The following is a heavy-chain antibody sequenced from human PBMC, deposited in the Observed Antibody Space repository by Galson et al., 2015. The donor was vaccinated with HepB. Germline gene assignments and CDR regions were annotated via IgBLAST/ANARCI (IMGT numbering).Heavy chain of an antibody. CDR1: GFTFSSYG. Sequence: SLRLSCAASGFTFSSYGMHWVRRAPGKGLEWVAVISYDGSNKYYADSVKGRFTISRDNSKNTLYLQMNSLRAEDTAVYYCAKADYGGNSEYYYYGMDVWGQGTTVTVSS. CDR3: AKADYGGNSEYYYYGMDV. CDR2: ISYDGSNK. V-gene: IGHV3-30*18. J-gene: IGHJ6*02. D-gene: IGHD4-23*01.